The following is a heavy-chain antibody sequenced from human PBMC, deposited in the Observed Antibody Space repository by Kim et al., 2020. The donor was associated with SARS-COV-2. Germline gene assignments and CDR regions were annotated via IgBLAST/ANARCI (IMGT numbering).Heavy chain of an antibody. CDR3: AKAHFDHYWYFDL. V-gene: IGHV3-9*01. J-gene: IGHJ2*01. D-gene: IGHD3-9*01. CDR2: ISWNRGSI. CDR1: GFTFDDYA. Sequence: GGSLRLSCAASGFTFDDYAMHWVRQAPGKGLEWVSGISWNRGSIGYADSVKGRFTNSRDNAKNSLYLQMNSLRAEDTALYYCAKAHFDHYWYFDLCGRGTLVTVSS.